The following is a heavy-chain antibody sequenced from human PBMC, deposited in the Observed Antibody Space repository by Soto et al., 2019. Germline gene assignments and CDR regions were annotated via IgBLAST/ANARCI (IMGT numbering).Heavy chain of an antibody. V-gene: IGHV6-1*01. CDR3: VRLIGNSWLDF. Sequence: SQTLLLTCAISADSVSRTSVTSNWLRQSPSRGLEWLGRTYYRSKWYNDYAESVKSRITINPDTSKNQFSLHLNSVTPEDTAVYYCVRLIGNSWLDFWGQGTLVTVSS. CDR2: TYYRSKWYN. CDR1: ADSVSRTSVT. D-gene: IGHD1-26*01. J-gene: IGHJ5*01.